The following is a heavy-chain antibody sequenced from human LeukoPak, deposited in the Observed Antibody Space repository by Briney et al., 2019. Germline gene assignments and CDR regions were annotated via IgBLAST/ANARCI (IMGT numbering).Heavy chain of an antibody. D-gene: IGHD5-18*01. V-gene: IGHV3-23*01. CDR1: GSTFSRYA. J-gene: IGHJ4*02. Sequence: GGSLRLSCAASGSTFSRYAMSWVRQAPGKGLEWLSAISESDGSTYYADSVKGRFTISRDNSKDTLYLQMNSLGADDTAVYFCAKDISQGYTFGSIEEDYWGQGTLVTVSS. CDR3: AKDISQGYTFGSIEEDY. CDR2: ISESDGST.